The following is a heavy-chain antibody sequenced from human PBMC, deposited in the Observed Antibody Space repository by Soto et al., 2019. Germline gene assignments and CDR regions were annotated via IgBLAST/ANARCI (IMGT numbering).Heavy chain of an antibody. Sequence: GGSLRLSCAASGFTFSSYSMNWVRQAPGKGLEWVSSISSSSSYIYYADSVKGRFTISRDNAKNSLYLQMNSLRAEDTAVYYCAKVGTYIVVVPAAMDYYFDYWGQGTLVTVS. CDR2: ISSSSSYI. D-gene: IGHD2-2*01. CDR3: AKVGTYIVVVPAAMDYYFDY. J-gene: IGHJ4*02. V-gene: IGHV3-21*01. CDR1: GFTFSSYS.